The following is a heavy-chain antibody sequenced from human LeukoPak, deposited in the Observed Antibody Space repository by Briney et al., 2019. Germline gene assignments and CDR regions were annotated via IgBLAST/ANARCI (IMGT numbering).Heavy chain of an antibody. Sequence: SVKVSCKASGGTFSSYAISWVRQAPGQGLEWMGGIIPVFGTANYAQHFQGRVTITADESTSTIYMDLSSLRSEDTAVYCCASDSVPSARWNAFDIWGQGTMVTVSS. CDR1: GGTFSSYA. CDR2: IIPVFGTA. V-gene: IGHV1-69*01. CDR3: ASDSVPSARWNAFDI. J-gene: IGHJ3*02. D-gene: IGHD2-2*01.